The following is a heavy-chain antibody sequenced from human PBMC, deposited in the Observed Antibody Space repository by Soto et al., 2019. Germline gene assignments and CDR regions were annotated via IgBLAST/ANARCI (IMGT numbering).Heavy chain of an antibody. CDR2: INHSGST. Sequence: QVQLQQWGAGLLKPSETLSLTCAVYGGSFSGYYWSWIRQPPGKGLEWIGEINHSGSTNYNPSLRSRVHKPGDPAKNQFPRKLSSVTAADTVVYYCARGLRGGGRQQLVRLWYYYMDVWGKGTTVTVSS. V-gene: IGHV4-34*01. D-gene: IGHD6-13*01. CDR3: ARGLRGGGRQQLVRLWYYYMDV. J-gene: IGHJ6*03. CDR1: GGSFSGYY.